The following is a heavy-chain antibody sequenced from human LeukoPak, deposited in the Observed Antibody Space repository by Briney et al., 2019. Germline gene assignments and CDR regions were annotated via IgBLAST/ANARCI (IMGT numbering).Heavy chain of an antibody. D-gene: IGHD5-24*01. CDR3: ARRRGDGYADS. CDR1: GASISSYY. J-gene: IGHJ1*01. V-gene: IGHV4-59*08. Sequence: PSETLSLTCTVSGASISSYYWSWIRQPPGMGLEWIGSIYYSGSTNFNPSLKSRVTISVDTSKNQFSLKLRSVTATDTAVYYCARRRGDGYADSWGQGTLVTVSS. CDR2: IYYSGST.